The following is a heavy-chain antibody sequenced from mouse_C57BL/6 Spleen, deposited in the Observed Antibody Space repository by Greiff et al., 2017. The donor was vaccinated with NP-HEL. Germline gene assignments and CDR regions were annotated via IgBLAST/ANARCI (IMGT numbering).Heavy chain of an antibody. CDR3: TTWRYGSSYHYAMDY. D-gene: IGHD1-1*01. CDR1: GFNIKDYY. V-gene: IGHV14-1*01. Sequence: VQLQQSGAELVRPGASVKLSCTASGFNIKDYYMHWVKQRPEQGLEWVGRIDPEDGDTEYAPKFQGKATMTADTSSNTAYLQLSSLTSEDTAVYYCTTWRYGSSYHYAMDYWGQGTSVTVSS. CDR2: IDPEDGDT. J-gene: IGHJ4*01.